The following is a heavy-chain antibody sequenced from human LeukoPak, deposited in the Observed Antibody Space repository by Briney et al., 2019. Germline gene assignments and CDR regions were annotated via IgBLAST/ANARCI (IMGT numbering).Heavy chain of an antibody. J-gene: IGHJ5*02. V-gene: IGHV1-18*01. CDR3: AREAIAAAGPAGLYWFDP. D-gene: IGHD6-13*01. Sequence: ASVKVSCKASGYTFTSYGISWVRQAPGQGLEWMGWISAYNGNTNYAQKLQGRVTMTTDTSTSTAYMELRSLRSDDTAVYYCAREAIAAAGPAGLYWFDPWGQGTLVTVSS. CDR1: GYTFTSYG. CDR2: ISAYNGNT.